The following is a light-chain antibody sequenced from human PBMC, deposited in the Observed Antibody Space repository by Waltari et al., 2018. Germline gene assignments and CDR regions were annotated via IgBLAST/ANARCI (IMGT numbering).Light chain of an antibody. V-gene: IGKV1-5*03. J-gene: IGKJ1*01. CDR3: QQYNIYPRT. CDR2: QAS. CDR1: QSFSSW. Sequence: DIHMTQSPSTLSASVGDRVTITCRASQSFSSWLAWYQQKPGKAPKLLIYQASRLQTGVPSRFSGSESWTEATLTINNLQPDDFATYYCQQYNIYPRTYGQGTKVEIK.